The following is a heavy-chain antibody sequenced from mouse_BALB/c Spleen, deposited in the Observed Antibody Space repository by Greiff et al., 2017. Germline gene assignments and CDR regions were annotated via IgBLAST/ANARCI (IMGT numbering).Heavy chain of an antibody. CDR1: GFTFSSYT. J-gene: IGHJ2*01. CDR2: ISNGGGST. D-gene: IGHD4-1*01. CDR3: ARHLTGTFDY. Sequence: DVQLVESGGGLVQPGGSLKLSCAASGFTFSSYTMSWVRQTPEKRLEWVAYISNGGGSTYYPDTVKGRFTISRDNAKNTLYLQMSSLKSEDTAMYYCARHLTGTFDYWGQGTTLTVSS. V-gene: IGHV5-12-2*01.